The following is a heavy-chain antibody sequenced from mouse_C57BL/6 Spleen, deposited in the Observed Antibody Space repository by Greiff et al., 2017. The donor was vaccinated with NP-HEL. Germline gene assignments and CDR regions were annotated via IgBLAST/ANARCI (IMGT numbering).Heavy chain of an antibody. CDR2: IYPRDGST. CDR1: GYTFTDHT. D-gene: IGHD2-1*01. Sequence: QVQLKESDAELVKPGASVKISCKVSGYTFTDHTIHWMKQRPEQGLEWIGYIYPRDGSTKYNEKFKGKATLTADKSSSTAYMQLNSLTSEDSAVYFCAREGDGNYGSTWFAYWGQGTLVTVSA. J-gene: IGHJ3*01. V-gene: IGHV1-78*01. CDR3: AREGDGNYGSTWFAY.